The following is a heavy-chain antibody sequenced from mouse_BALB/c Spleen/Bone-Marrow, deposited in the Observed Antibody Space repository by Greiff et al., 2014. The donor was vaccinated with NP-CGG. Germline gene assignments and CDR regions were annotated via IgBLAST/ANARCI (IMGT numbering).Heavy chain of an antibody. V-gene: IGHV2-6-2*01. D-gene: IGHD2-2*01. Sequence: VQLVESGPDLVAPSQSLSITCTVSGFSLTLYGVHWVRQSLGKGLEWLVVIWSDGTTTYNSALKSRLSISKDNSKSQVFLKLNSLQTDDTAMYYCARHERGYPYAMDYWGQGTSVTVSS. CDR2: IWSDGTT. CDR1: GFSLTLYG. J-gene: IGHJ4*01. CDR3: ARHERGYPYAMDY.